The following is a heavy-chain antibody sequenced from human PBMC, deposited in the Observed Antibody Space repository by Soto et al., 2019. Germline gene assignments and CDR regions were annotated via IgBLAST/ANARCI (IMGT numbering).Heavy chain of an antibody. Sequence: SVKVSCKASGGTFSRYTISWVRQAPGQGLEWMGRIIPILGIANYAQKFQGRVTITADKSTSTAYMELSSLRSEDTAVYYCARDTGYYDSSGYPYLGQGTLVTVSS. CDR1: GGTFSRYT. D-gene: IGHD3-22*01. CDR2: IIPILGIA. V-gene: IGHV1-69*04. CDR3: ARDTGYYDSSGYPY. J-gene: IGHJ4*02.